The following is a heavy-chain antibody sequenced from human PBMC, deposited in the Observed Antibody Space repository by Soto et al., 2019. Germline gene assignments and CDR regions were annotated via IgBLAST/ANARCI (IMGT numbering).Heavy chain of an antibody. J-gene: IGHJ3*02. CDR3: ARETYYYDSSDTPLDI. CDR2: IYYSGST. Sequence: SETLSVTCTVSGVSISSYYWNWIRTPPGKGLEWIGYIYYSGSTNYNPSLKSRVTISVDTSKNQFSLKLSSVTAADTAVYYCARETYYYDSSDTPLDIWGQGTMVTVSS. D-gene: IGHD3-22*01. V-gene: IGHV4-59*01. CDR1: GVSISSYY.